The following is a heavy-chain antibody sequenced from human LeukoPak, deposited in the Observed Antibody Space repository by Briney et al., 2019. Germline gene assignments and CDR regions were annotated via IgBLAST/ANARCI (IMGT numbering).Heavy chain of an antibody. D-gene: IGHD6-13*01. CDR1: GFTFTDYT. CDR2: ISWNSGSI. Sequence: PGGSLTLSCAASGFTFTDYTMHWVRQAPGKGLEWVSGISWNSGSIGYAASVKGRFTISRDNAKTSLYLQMNSLRAEDTGLYYCAKDPSEYGSSRYGYFDYWGQGTLVTVSS. CDR3: AKDPSEYGSSRYGYFDY. V-gene: IGHV3-9*01. J-gene: IGHJ4*02.